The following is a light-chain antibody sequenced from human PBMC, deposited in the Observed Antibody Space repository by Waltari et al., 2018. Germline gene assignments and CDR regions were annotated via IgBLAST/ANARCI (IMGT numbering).Light chain of an antibody. CDR3: QQRSNWPYT. CDR1: QSVSSD. V-gene: IGKV3-11*01. J-gene: IGKJ2*01. CDR2: DAS. Sequence: EIVLTQSPATLSLSPGESATLSCTASQSVSSDLAWYQQRPGQAPRLLIYDASTRATGIPARFTGSGSGTDFTLAISNLEPEDFAVYYCQQRSNWPYTFGQGTKLDFK.